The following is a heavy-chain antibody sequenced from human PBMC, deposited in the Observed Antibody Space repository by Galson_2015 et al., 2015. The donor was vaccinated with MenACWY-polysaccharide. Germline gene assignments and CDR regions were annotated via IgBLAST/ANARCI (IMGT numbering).Heavy chain of an antibody. CDR3: AKDLHYLALDY. Sequence: SLRLSCAASGFSFSNYWMSWVRQAPGKGLQWVANIKQDGGEKYYVDSVKGRFSISRDNAKNLLYLQMDILRPEDTAVFYCAKDLHYLALDYWGRGVLVTVSS. CDR2: IKQDGGEK. CDR1: GFSFSNYW. V-gene: IGHV3-7*01. J-gene: IGHJ4*02. D-gene: IGHD1-26*01.